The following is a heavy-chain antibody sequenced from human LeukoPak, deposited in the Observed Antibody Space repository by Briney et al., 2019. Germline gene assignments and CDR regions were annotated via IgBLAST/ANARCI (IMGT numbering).Heavy chain of an antibody. J-gene: IGHJ4*02. V-gene: IGHV3-21*01. D-gene: IGHD2-2*01. CDR3: ARGDIVVVPAATDY. CDR2: ISSTSSYI. CDR1: GFTFSSYS. Sequence: PGGSLRLSCAASGFTFSSYSMNWVRQAPGKGPEWVSSISSTSSYIYYADSVKGRFTVSRDNAKNSLYLQMNSLRAEDTAVYYCARGDIVVVPAATDYWGQGVLVTVSS.